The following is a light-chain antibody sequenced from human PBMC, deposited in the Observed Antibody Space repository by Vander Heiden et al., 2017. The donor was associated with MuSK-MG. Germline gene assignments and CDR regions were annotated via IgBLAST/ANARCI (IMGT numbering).Light chain of an antibody. CDR3: QQYNNWPPWT. CDR1: QSVGSN. CDR2: GAS. J-gene: IGKJ1*01. Sequence: EIVMTQSPATLSVSPGERATLSCRASQSVGSNLAWYQQKPGQAPRLLIYGASTRATGIPARFSGGRYGTEFTLTISSRQSEDFAVYYCQQYNNWPPWTFGQGTKVEIK. V-gene: IGKV3-15*01.